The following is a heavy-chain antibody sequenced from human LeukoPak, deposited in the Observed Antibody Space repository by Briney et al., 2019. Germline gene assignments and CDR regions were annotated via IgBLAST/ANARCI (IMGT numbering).Heavy chain of an antibody. Sequence: SGTLSLTCTVSGGSIANYYWNWFRQPPGKGLEWIGYIHISGSTNYNPSLNSRVTISLDTSKSQFSLSLSSVTAADTAVYYCARGPTVTTDYWGQGTLVTVSS. V-gene: IGHV4-59*01. J-gene: IGHJ4*02. D-gene: IGHD4-17*01. CDR1: GGSIANYY. CDR2: IHISGST. CDR3: ARGPTVTTDY.